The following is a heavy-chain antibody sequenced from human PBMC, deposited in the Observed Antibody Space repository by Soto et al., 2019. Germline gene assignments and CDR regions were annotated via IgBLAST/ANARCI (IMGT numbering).Heavy chain of an antibody. CDR3: TTVAYGEYVSDY. D-gene: IGHD4-17*01. V-gene: IGHV3-15*01. Sequence: EVELVESGGVLVRPGGSLRLSCAASGFAFTNAWMTWVRQAPGKALEWVGRIRSQIDGGTTDYAAPVKGRFIISRDDSKNTLYLQTNSLKTEATAVYYCTTVAYGEYVSDYRGQGTLVTVSA. CDR1: GFAFTNAW. CDR2: IRSQIDGGTT. J-gene: IGHJ4*02.